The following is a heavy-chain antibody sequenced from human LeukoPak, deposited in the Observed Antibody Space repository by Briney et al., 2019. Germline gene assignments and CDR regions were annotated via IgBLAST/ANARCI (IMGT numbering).Heavy chain of an antibody. V-gene: IGHV4-31*03. CDR2: IYYSGST. J-gene: IGHJ4*02. CDR3: ARGPGYDFWSGYYRDYYFDY. D-gene: IGHD3-3*01. CDR1: GGSISSGGYY. Sequence: SETLSLTCTVSGGSISSGGYYWSWIRQHPGKGLEWIGYIYYSGSTNYNPSLKSRVTISVDTSKNQFSLKLSSVTAADTAVYYCARGPGYDFWSGYYRDYYFDYWGQGTLVTVSS.